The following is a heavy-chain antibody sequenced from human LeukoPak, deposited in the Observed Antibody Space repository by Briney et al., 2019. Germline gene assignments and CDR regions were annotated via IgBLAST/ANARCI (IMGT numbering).Heavy chain of an antibody. V-gene: IGHV4-30-4*01. Sequence: SETLSLTCTVSGGSISSGDYYWSWIRQPPGKGLEWIGYIYYSGSTYYNPSLKSRVTISVGTSKNQFSLKLSSVTAADTAVYYCARAEYGDYVDYWGQGTLVTVSS. D-gene: IGHD4-17*01. J-gene: IGHJ4*02. CDR1: GGSISSGDYY. CDR3: ARAEYGDYVDY. CDR2: IYYSGST.